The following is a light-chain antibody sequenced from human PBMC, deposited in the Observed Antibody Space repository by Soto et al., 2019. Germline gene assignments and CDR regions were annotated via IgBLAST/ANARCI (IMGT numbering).Light chain of an antibody. Sequence: DVQMTQSPSSLSASVGDSLTLTCRASQTVTSYLNWYQQKPGKAPKLLIYAASTLQSGVPSRFIGSGSGTEFTLTIISLQPEDFATYYCQQSYRFPKTFGRGTKVDIK. CDR2: AAS. J-gene: IGKJ1*01. CDR3: QQSYRFPKT. CDR1: QTVTSY. V-gene: IGKV1-39*01.